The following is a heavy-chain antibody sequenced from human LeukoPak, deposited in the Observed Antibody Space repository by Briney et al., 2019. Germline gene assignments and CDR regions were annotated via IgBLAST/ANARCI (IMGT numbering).Heavy chain of an antibody. J-gene: IGHJ6*02. CDR3: ARGPMDV. CDR2: ISHSGGT. Sequence: SETLSLTCAVYGGSFSGYYWSWIRQPPGKGLEWIGEISHSGGTNYNPSLKSRVTISVDTSKNQFSLKLSSVTAADTAVYYCARGPMDVWGQGTTVTVSS. CDR1: GGSFSGYY. V-gene: IGHV4-34*01.